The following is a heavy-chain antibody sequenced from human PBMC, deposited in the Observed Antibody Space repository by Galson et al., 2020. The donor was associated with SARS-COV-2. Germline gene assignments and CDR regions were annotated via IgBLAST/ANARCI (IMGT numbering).Heavy chain of an antibody. CDR1: GITFGSLW. D-gene: IGHD2-21*01. V-gene: IGHV3-7*03. J-gene: IGHJ1*01. CDR2: IKQDGGVV. CDR3: AGGWRWLIEH. Sequence: GGSLRLSCASFGITFGSLWMNWVRQAPGKGLEWLAIIKQDGGVVFYADSVRGRFTISRDNAENSLYLRMNNLRGDDTAVYYCAGGWRWLIEHGGPGTLVTVPS.